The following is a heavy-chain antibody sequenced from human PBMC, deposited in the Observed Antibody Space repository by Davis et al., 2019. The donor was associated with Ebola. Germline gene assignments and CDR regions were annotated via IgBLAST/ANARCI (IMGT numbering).Heavy chain of an antibody. D-gene: IGHD6-19*01. V-gene: IGHV3-7*01. J-gene: IGHJ4*02. CDR1: GFSFSSYW. CDR2: IKGDGSDK. CDR3: VGGSGWTSEY. Sequence: PGGSLRLSCAASGFSFSSYWMNWVRQAPGKGLEWVAIIKGDGSDKYYVDSVKGRFTISRDNAKNSLDLQMNSLRAEDTAVYYCVGGSGWTSEYWGQGTLVTVSS.